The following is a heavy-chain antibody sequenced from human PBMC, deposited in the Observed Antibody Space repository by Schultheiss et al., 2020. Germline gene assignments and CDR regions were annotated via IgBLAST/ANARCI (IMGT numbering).Heavy chain of an antibody. CDR1: EFTFSNAW. J-gene: IGHJ4*02. Sequence: LRLSCAASEFTFSNAWMAWVRQSPGKGLEWVGYIYYSGSTYYNPSLKSRVTISVDTSKNQFSLKLSSVTAADTAVYFCARGPPPDLDYWGQGTLVTVSS. CDR2: IYYSGST. D-gene: IGHD1-14*01. CDR3: ARGPPPDLDY. V-gene: IGHV4-28*03.